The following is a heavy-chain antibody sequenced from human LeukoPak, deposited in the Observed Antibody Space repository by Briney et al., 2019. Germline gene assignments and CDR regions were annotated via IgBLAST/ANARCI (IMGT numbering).Heavy chain of an antibody. Sequence: SQTLSLTCAVSGGSISSGGYSWSWIRQPPGKGLEWIGYIYHSGSTYYNPSLKSRVTISVDRSKNQFSLKLSSVTAADTAVYYCARAGYYYDSSGYYYWYFDLWGRGTLVTVSS. CDR1: GGSISSGGYS. V-gene: IGHV4-30-2*01. D-gene: IGHD3-22*01. J-gene: IGHJ2*01. CDR3: ARAGYYYDSSGYYYWYFDL. CDR2: IYHSGST.